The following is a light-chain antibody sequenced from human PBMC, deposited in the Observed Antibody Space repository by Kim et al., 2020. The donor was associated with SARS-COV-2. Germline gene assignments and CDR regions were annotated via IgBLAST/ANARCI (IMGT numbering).Light chain of an antibody. V-gene: IGLV1-44*01. CDR2: SND. J-gene: IGLJ3*02. CDR1: SSNIGSNT. CDR3: AAWDDSLNGWV. Sequence: GQRVTISCSGSSSNIGSNTVNWYHQFPGTAPKLLIYSNDQRPSGVPDRFSGSKSGTSASLAISGLQSEDEVYYYCAAWDDSLNGWVFGGGTQLTVL.